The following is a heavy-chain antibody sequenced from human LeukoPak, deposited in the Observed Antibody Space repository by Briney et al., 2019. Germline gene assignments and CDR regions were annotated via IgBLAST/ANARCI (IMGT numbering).Heavy chain of an antibody. CDR1: GYTFTSYG. CDR2: IIPIFGTA. V-gene: IGHV1-69*13. Sequence: ASVKVSCKASGYTFTSYGISWVRQAPGQGLEWTGGIIPIFGTANYAQKFQGRVTITADESTSTAYMELSSPRSEDTAVYYCASLVAARPSQGYYYYMDVWGKGTTVTVSS. J-gene: IGHJ6*03. CDR3: ASLVAARPSQGYYYYMDV. D-gene: IGHD6-6*01.